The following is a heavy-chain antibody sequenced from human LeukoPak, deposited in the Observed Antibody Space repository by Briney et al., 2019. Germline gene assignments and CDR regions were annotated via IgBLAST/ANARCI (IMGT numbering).Heavy chain of an antibody. CDR3: ASQVGAYYYFDY. D-gene: IGHD1-26*01. CDR1: GFTVSSNY. Sequence: PGGSLRLSCAASGFTVSSNYMSWVRQAPGKGLEWVSVIYSGGSTYYADSVKGRFTISRDNSKNTLYLQMTSLRAEDPAVYYCASQVGAYYYFDYWGQGTLVTVSS. CDR2: IYSGGST. J-gene: IGHJ4*02. V-gene: IGHV3-53*01.